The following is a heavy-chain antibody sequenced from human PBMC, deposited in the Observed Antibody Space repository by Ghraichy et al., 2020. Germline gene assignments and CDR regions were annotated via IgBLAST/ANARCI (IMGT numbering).Heavy chain of an antibody. V-gene: IGHV3-43*01. CDR1: GFRFDRFT. Sequence: GGSLRLSCAASGFRFDRFTMHWVRQRPGKSLEWVSLINRNGRTTYYADSVMGRFTVSRDNNKNSLYLQMDTLRLEDTALYFCAKEKDCCGDCYFFDSWGQGTLVTVSS. D-gene: IGHD2-21*02. J-gene: IGHJ4*02. CDR3: AKEKDCCGDCYFFDS. CDR2: INRNGRTT.